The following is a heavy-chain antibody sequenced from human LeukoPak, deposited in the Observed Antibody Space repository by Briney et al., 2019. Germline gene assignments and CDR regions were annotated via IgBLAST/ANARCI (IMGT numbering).Heavy chain of an antibody. V-gene: IGHV6-1*01. J-gene: IGHJ4*02. CDR3: ARAGAAAGSSPFDY. CDR1: GDSFSSNSAA. D-gene: IGHD6-13*01. Sequence: SQTLSLTCAISGDSFSSNSAAWNWIRQSPSRGLEWLGRTYYRSKWYNDYAVSVKSRITINPDTSKNQFSLQLNSVTPEDTAVYYCARAGAAAGSSPFDYWGQGTLVTVSS. CDR2: TYYRSKWYN.